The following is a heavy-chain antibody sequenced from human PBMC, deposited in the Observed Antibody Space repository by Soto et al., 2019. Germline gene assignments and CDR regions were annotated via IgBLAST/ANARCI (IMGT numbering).Heavy chain of an antibody. D-gene: IGHD2-8*01. Sequence: SLTCAVYGGSFSGYYWSWIRQPPGKGLEWIGEINHSGSTNYNPSLKSRVTISVDTSKNQFSLKLSSVTAADTAVYYCAREVIRLEWSYYGMDVWGQGNTVTVSS. CDR1: GGSFSGYY. CDR2: INHSGST. CDR3: AREVIRLEWSYYGMDV. J-gene: IGHJ6*02. V-gene: IGHV4-34*01.